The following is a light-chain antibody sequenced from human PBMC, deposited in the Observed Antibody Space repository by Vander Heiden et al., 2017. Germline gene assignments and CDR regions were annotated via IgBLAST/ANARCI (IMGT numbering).Light chain of an antibody. J-gene: IGKJ1*01. V-gene: IGKV3-15*01. CDR2: AAS. Sequence: ELVMTHSPATLSVSPGERAALSCRASQSIHVKLAWYQQRPGQAPRLLISAASTRDPGIAARFSGSGSGTEFTLTISSLQSEDFALYFCHQYDDWPQTFGQGTKVDIK. CDR1: QSIHVK. CDR3: HQYDDWPQT.